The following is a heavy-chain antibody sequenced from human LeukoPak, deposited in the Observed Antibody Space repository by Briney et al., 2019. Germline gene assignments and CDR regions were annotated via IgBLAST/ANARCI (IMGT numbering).Heavy chain of an antibody. CDR1: AFTLDDSA. CDR2: LSWNGGSI. J-gene: IGHJ4*02. CDR3: AKDRDLDSGSYYFDY. Sequence: GRSLRLFCAASAFTLDDSAMHSARHAPGNCLEWVLGLSWNGGSIIYADSVNGRIALFTDNGENSLYMRMNSLRAEDTALYYCAKDRDLDSGSYYFDYWGQGTLVTVSS. V-gene: IGHV3-9*01. D-gene: IGHD1-26*01.